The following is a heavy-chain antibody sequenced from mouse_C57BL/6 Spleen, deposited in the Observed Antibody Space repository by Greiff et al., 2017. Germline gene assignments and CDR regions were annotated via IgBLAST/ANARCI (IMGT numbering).Heavy chain of an antibody. V-gene: IGHV1-15*01. CDR3: TRGGTVVDY. CDR1: GYTFTDYE. D-gene: IGHD2-14*01. Sequence: QVQLKQSGAELVRPGASVTLSCKASGYTFTDYEMHWVKQTPVHGLEWIGAIDPETGGTAYNQKFKGKAILTADKSSSTAYMELRSLTSEDSAVYYCTRGGTVVDYWGQGTTLTVSS. CDR2: IDPETGGT. J-gene: IGHJ2*01.